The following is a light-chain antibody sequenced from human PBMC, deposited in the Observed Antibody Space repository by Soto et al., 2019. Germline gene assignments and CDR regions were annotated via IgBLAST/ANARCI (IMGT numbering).Light chain of an antibody. CDR3: SSYTTTSTVV. CDR2: DVY. V-gene: IGLV2-14*01. CDR1: SSDVGGYDY. Sequence: QPASVSGSPGQSITISCTGTSSDVGGYDYVSWFQQYPGKAPSLMLYDVYRRPSGVSYRFSGSKSGNTASLTISGLQAEDEADYYCSSYTTTSTVVFGGGTTVTVL. J-gene: IGLJ2*01.